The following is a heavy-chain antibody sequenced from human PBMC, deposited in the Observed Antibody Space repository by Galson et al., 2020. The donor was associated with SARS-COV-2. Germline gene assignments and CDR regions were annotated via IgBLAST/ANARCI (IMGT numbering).Heavy chain of an antibody. CDR3: ARLRVSAFVSSWLDP. V-gene: IGHV5-10-1*01. CDR2: IDPGDSYT. J-gene: IGHJ5*02. D-gene: IGHD2-8*01. CDR1: GLGFSGYGNW. Sequence: GESLKISCQGSGLGFSGYGNWISWVRQMPGKGLEWMGRIDPGDSYTNYSPSFQGHVTISVDKSTTTAYLQWSSLKASDTAIYYCARLRVSAFVSSWLDPWGQGTLVTVSS.